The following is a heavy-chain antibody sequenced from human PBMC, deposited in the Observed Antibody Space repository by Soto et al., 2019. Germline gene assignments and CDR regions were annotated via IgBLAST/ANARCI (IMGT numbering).Heavy chain of an antibody. CDR1: GYTFTGYY. Sequence: ASVKVSCKASGYTFTGYYMHWVRQAPGQGLEWMGWINPNNGGTNYAQKFQGWVTMTRDTSISTAYMELSRLRSDDTAVYYCARAKIQLADAFDIWGQGTMVT. J-gene: IGHJ3*02. D-gene: IGHD1-1*01. V-gene: IGHV1-2*04. CDR3: ARAKIQLADAFDI. CDR2: INPNNGGT.